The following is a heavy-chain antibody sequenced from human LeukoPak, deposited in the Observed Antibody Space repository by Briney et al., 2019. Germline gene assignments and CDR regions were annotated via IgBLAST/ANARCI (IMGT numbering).Heavy chain of an antibody. V-gene: IGHV3-9*01. CDR3: AKIGGSYCGGDCYSNDAFDI. Sequence: PGRSLRLSCAASGFTFDDYAMHWVRQAPGKGLEWVSGISWNSGSIGYADSVKGRFTISRDNAKNSLYLQMNSLRAEDTALYYCAKIGGSYCGGDCYSNDAFDIWGQGTMVTVSS. CDR2: ISWNSGSI. D-gene: IGHD2-21*02. J-gene: IGHJ3*02. CDR1: GFTFDDYA.